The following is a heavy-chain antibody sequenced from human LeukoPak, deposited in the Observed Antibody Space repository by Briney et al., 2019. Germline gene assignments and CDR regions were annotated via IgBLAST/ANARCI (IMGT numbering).Heavy chain of an antibody. D-gene: IGHD4-17*01. CDR2: INPSGGST. CDR3: ARDSADYGDYDY. V-gene: IGHV1-46*01. Sequence: ASVKVSCKASGYTFTSYFMHWVRQAPGQGLNWMGIINPSGGSTSYAQKFQGRVTMTRDTSTSTVYMELSSLRSEDTAVYYCARDSADYGDYDYWGQGTLVTVSS. CDR1: GYTFTSYF. J-gene: IGHJ4*02.